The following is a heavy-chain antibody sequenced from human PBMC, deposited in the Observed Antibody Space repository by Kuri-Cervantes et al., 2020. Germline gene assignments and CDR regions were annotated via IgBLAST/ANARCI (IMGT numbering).Heavy chain of an antibody. V-gene: IGHV4-59*01. CDR3: ATLKLRRSTVTTSYYYYGMDV. CDR1: GGSISSYY. D-gene: IGHD4-17*01. CDR2: IYYSGST. Sequence: GSLRLSCTVSGGSISSYYWSWIRQPPGKGLEWIGYIYYSGSTNYNPSLKSRVTISVDTSKNQFSLKLSSVTAADTAVYYCATLKLRRSTVTTSYYYYGMDVWGQGTTVTVSS. J-gene: IGHJ6*02.